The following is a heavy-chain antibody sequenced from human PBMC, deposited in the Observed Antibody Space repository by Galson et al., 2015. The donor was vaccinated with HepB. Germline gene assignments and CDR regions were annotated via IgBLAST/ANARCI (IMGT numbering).Heavy chain of an antibody. V-gene: IGHV3-23*01. D-gene: IGHD3-16*01. CDR2: MSGDGGVT. CDR3: AKVAILGATPHYFDY. CDR1: GFTFTRYA. J-gene: IGHJ4*02. Sequence: SLRLSCAASGFTFTRYAITWVRQAPGKGLEYISSMSGDGGVTYYADSVKGRFTISRDNSKNTVYLQVNSLRAEDTAVYFCAKVAILGATPHYFDYWGQGILVTVSS.